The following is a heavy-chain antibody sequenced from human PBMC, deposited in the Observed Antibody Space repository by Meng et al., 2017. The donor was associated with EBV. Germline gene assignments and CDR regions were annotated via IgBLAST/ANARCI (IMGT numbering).Heavy chain of an antibody. V-gene: IGHV1-8*01. Sequence: VQMVVCGDAVKNPGALVKVSCKASGYTFTSSDINWVRQATGQGLEWMGWMNPNSGNTGYAQKFQGRVTMTRNTSISTAYMELSSLRSEDTAVYYCARGRGVYCSGGSCYPGWFDPWGQGTLVTVSS. J-gene: IGHJ5*02. D-gene: IGHD2-15*01. CDR2: MNPNSGNT. CDR1: GYTFTSSD. CDR3: ARGRGVYCSGGSCYPGWFDP.